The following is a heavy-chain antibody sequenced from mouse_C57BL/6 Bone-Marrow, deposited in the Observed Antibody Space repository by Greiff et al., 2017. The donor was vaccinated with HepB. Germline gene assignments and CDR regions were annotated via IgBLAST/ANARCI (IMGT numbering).Heavy chain of an antibody. J-gene: IGHJ4*01. CDR1: GYTFTSYG. D-gene: IGHD2-1*01. V-gene: IGHV1-81*01. CDR2: IYPRSGNT. CDR3: ARSRGIYYGNYGVYAMDY. Sequence: QVQLKQSGAELARPGASVKLSCKASGYTFTSYGISWVKQRTGQGLEWIGEIYPRSGNTYYNEKFKGKATLTADKSSSTAYMELRSLTSEDSAVYFCARSRGIYYGNYGVYAMDYWGQGTSVTVSS.